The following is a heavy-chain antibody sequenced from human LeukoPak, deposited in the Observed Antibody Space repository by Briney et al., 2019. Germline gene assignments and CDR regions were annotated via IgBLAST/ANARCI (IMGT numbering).Heavy chain of an antibody. CDR3: ARVYYEKSYFDY. Sequence: PSETLSLTCTVSGGSISSYYWSWIRQPPGKGLEWIGYIYYTGITNYNPSLKSRLSISIDTSKKQFSLKLRSVTAADTAVYYCARVYYEKSYFDYWGQGTLVTVSS. V-gene: IGHV4-59*08. D-gene: IGHD3-3*01. J-gene: IGHJ4*02. CDR1: GGSISSYY. CDR2: IYYTGIT.